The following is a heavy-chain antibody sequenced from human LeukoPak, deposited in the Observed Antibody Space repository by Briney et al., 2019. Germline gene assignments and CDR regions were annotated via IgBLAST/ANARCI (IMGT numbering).Heavy chain of an antibody. CDR2: FDPEDGET. CDR1: GYTLTELS. D-gene: IGHD3-22*01. Sequence: ASVTVSCKVSGYTLTELSIHWVRQAPGKGVEWMGGFDPEDGETIYAQKFQGRVTMTEDTSTDTTYMELSSLRSEDTAVYYCATPRDDSSGYSHNFDYWGQGTLVTVSS. CDR3: ATPRDDSSGYSHNFDY. J-gene: IGHJ4*02. V-gene: IGHV1-24*01.